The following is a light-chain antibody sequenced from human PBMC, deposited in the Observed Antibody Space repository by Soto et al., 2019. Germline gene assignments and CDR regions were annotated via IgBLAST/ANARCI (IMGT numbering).Light chain of an antibody. CDR1: SSDVGGYNY. CDR3: SSYTSSSTLGAV. J-gene: IGLJ2*01. Sequence: QSALTQPASVSGSPGQSITISCTGTSSDVGGYNYVSWYQQHPGKAPKLMIYDVSNRPSGVSNRFSGSKSGNTASLTISGLQAEDGADYYCSSYTSSSTLGAVFGGGTKLTVL. CDR2: DVS. V-gene: IGLV2-14*01.